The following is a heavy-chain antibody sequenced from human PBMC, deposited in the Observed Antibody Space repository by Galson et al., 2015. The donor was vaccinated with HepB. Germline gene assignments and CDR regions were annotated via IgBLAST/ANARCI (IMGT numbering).Heavy chain of an antibody. CDR1: GFTFSSYA. Sequence: SLRLSCAASGFTFSSYAMHWVRQAPGKGLEWVAVISYDGSNKYYADSVKGRFTISRDNSKNTLYLQMNSLRAEDTAVYYCARGPYDLNYYYGMDVWGQGTTVTVSS. CDR2: ISYDGSNK. V-gene: IGHV3-30-3*01. J-gene: IGHJ6*02. CDR3: ARGPYDLNYYYGMDV. D-gene: IGHD3-22*01.